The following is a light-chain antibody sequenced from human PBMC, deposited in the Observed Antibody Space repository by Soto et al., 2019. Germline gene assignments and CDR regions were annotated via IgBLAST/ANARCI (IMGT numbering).Light chain of an antibody. CDR2: AAS. J-gene: IGKJ3*01. CDR1: QGIKND. CDR3: QQLNTYPLT. Sequence: IQLTQSPSSLSASVGDSVTITCRASQGIKNDLGWYQQKPGKAPKLLIYAASTLQSGVPSRFTGSGSGTDFTLTISSLQPEDFATYYCQQLNTYPLTFGPGTKVDIK. V-gene: IGKV1-17*01.